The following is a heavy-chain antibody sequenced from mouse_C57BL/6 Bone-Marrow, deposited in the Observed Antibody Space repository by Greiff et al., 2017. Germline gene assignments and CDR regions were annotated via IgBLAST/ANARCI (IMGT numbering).Heavy chain of an antibody. CDR3: GRRTGFAD. Sequence: VQLQQSGPELVKPGASVKISCKASGYTFTDSYMNWVKPSHGKSLEWIGDITPNNGGTSYNQKFKGKATLTVAKSSSTAYMEHRSLTSEDSAVYYCGRRTGFADWGQGTLVTVSA. CDR1: GYTFTDSY. J-gene: IGHJ3*01. CDR2: ITPNNGGT. V-gene: IGHV1-26*01.